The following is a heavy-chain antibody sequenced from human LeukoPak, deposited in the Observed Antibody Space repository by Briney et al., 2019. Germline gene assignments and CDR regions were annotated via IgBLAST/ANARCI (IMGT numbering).Heavy chain of an antibody. CDR2: IYYSGST. J-gene: IGHJ4*02. V-gene: IGHV4-59*01. CDR3: ARGILGSGWYFDY. CDR1: GGSISSYY. D-gene: IGHD6-19*01. Sequence: SETLSLTCTVSGGSISSYYWSWIRQPPGKGLEWIGYIYYSGSTNYNPSLKSRVTISVDTSKNQFSLKLSSVTAADTAVYYCARGILGSGWYFDYWGQGTLVTVSS.